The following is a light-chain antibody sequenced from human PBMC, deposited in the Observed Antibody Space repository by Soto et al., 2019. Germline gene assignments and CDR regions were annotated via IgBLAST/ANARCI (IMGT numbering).Light chain of an antibody. CDR2: GAF. Sequence: EIVMTQAPVTLSVSPGERATLSCRAIQSGSSNLAWYQHKPGHAPSLLIYGAFTRATGIPARFSGTGSGIEFTLTISSLQSEDFALYYCQKYNDWPLTFGQGTKLDI. J-gene: IGKJ1*01. CDR1: QSGSSN. V-gene: IGKV3-15*01. CDR3: QKYNDWPLT.